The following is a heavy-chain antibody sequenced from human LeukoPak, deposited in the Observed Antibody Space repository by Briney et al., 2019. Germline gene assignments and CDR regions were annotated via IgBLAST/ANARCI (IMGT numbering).Heavy chain of an antibody. CDR2: ISDDGSRK. D-gene: IGHD3-10*01. CDR1: GFTIRMYG. V-gene: IGHV3-30*18. J-gene: IGHJ4*02. CDR3: AKVKGYGSGSLIDF. Sequence: GGSLRLSCAASGFTIRMYGMHWVRQAPGKGLEWVAVISDDGSRKYYGDSVKGRLTISRDNSKNTLSLEMNSLRAEDTAVYYCAKVKGYGSGSLIDFWGQGTLVTVSS.